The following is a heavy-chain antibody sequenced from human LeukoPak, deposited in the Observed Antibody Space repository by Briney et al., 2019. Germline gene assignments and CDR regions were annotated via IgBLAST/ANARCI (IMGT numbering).Heavy chain of an antibody. J-gene: IGHJ4*02. CDR3: ARSYSSSWYLEGYYDSSGLLRTQYLFDY. CDR2: YIPILGTT. V-gene: IGHV1-69*08. CDR1: GYTFTGYY. Sequence: ASVKVSCRASGYTFTGYYMHWVRQAPGQGLEWMGRYIPILGTTNYAQKFQGRVTITADRSTSTAYMELSRLTSEDTAVYYCARSYSSSWYLEGYYDSSGLLRTQYLFDYWGQGTLVTVSS. D-gene: IGHD3-22*01.